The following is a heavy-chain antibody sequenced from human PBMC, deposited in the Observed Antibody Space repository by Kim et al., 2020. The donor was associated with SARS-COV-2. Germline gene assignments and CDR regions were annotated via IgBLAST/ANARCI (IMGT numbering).Heavy chain of an antibody. Sequence: GGSLRLSCAASGFTFSSYWMSWVRQAPGKGLEWVANIKQDGSEKYYVDSVKGRFTISRDNAKNSLYLQMNSLRAEDTAVYYCASEEYYDFWSGYSNYYYYMDVWGKGTTVTVSS. CDR1: GFTFSSYW. J-gene: IGHJ6*03. CDR2: IKQDGSEK. D-gene: IGHD3-3*01. CDR3: ASEEYYDFWSGYSNYYYYMDV. V-gene: IGHV3-7*01.